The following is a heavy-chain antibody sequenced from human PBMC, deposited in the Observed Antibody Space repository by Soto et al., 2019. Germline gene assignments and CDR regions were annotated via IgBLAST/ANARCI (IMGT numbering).Heavy chain of an antibody. Sequence: GASVKVSCKASGYSFTGNSMHWVRQAPGQGLEWMGWINPNNGGTNYAQRFRGWVTMTTDTSVSTAYMDLNRLKSEDTAVCYCVRGDSSSFFFSGYGMDVWGQGTTVTVSS. CDR2: INPNNGGT. J-gene: IGHJ6*02. V-gene: IGHV1-2*04. CDR1: GYSFTGNS. CDR3: VRGDSSSFFFSGYGMDV. D-gene: IGHD6-13*01.